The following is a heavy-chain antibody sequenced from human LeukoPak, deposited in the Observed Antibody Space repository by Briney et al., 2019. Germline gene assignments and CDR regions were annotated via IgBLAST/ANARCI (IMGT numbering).Heavy chain of an antibody. Sequence: SETLSLTCAVYGGPFSGYYWSWIRQPPGKGLEWIGEINHSGSTNYNPSLKSRVTISVDTSKNQFSLKLSSVTAADTAVYYCARVYSSSSYFDYWGQGTLVTVSS. CDR3: ARVYSSSSYFDY. CDR1: GGPFSGYY. CDR2: INHSGST. D-gene: IGHD6-13*01. V-gene: IGHV4-34*01. J-gene: IGHJ4*02.